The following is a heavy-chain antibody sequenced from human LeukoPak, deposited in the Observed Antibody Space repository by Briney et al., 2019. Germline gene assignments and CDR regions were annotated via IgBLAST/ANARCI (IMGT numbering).Heavy chain of an antibody. CDR1: GFSLSTSGVA. V-gene: IGHV2-5*02. J-gene: IGHJ3*02. D-gene: IGHD5-18*01. CDR3: AHSEDTALVHDAFDI. CDR2: IYWDDDK. Sequence: SGPTLVKPTQTLTLPCTFSGFSLSTSGVAVGWLRQPPGKALEWLALIYWDDDKRYSPSLKSRLSVTKDTSKNQVVLTMTNMDPVDTATYYCAHSEDTALVHDAFDIWGQGTMVTVSS.